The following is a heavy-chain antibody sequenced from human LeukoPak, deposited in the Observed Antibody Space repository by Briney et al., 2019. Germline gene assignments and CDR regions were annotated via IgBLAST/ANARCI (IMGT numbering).Heavy chain of an antibody. D-gene: IGHD4-11*01. CDR2: IYHSGST. CDR3: ARVDLHLYYYYYYGMVV. CDR1: GGSISSSNW. Sequence: PSGTLSLTCAVSGGSISSSNWWSWVRQPPGKGLEWIGEIYHSGSTNYNPSLKSRVTISVDKSKNQFSLKLSSVTAADTAMYYCARVDLHLYYYYYYGMVVWGKGTTVTVSS. V-gene: IGHV4-4*02. J-gene: IGHJ6*04.